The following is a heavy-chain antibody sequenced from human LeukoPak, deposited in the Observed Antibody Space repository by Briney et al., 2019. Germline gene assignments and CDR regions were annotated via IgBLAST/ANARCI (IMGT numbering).Heavy chain of an antibody. CDR3: ARVGVVIPKGDAFDT. V-gene: IGHV3-48*01. CDR1: GFTFSIYS. CDR2: ISSSSSTI. J-gene: IGHJ3*02. Sequence: PGGSLRLSCAASGFTFSIYSMNWVRQAPGKWLEWLSYISSSSSTINYADSVKGRFTISRDNAKNSLYLQMNSLRAEDTAVYYCARVGVVIPKGDAFDTWGQGTMVTVSS. D-gene: IGHD3-3*01.